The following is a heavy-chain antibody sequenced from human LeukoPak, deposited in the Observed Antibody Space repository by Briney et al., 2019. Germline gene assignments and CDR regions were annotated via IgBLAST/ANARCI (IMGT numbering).Heavy chain of an antibody. J-gene: IGHJ4*02. CDR3: ARDNTDLVASDY. D-gene: IGHD5-18*01. CDR2: IIPLFDTT. V-gene: IGHV1-69*13. Sequence: ASVKVSCKASGGTFSNFGFSWVRQAPGQGLEWVGGIIPLFDTTHYAQKFQGRVTISADESTSTAYMELSSLSSEDTAVYYCARDNTDLVASDYWGQGTLVTVSS. CDR1: GGTFSNFG.